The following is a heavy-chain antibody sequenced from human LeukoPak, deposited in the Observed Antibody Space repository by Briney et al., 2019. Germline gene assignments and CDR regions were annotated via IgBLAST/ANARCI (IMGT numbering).Heavy chain of an antibody. CDR1: GFTFSSYA. D-gene: IGHD1-26*01. V-gene: IGHV3-30-3*01. CDR2: ISYDGSNK. CDR3: ARDRNTIVGASYYFDY. Sequence: GGSLRLSCAASGFTFSSYAMLWVRQAPGKGLEWVAVISYDGSNKYYADSVKGRFTISRDNSKNTLYLQMNSLRAEDTAVYYCARDRNTIVGASYYFDYWGQGTLVTVSS. J-gene: IGHJ4*02.